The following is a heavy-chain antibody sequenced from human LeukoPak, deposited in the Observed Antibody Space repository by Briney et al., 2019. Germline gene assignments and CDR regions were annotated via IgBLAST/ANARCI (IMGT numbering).Heavy chain of an antibody. J-gene: IGHJ4*02. CDR3: ARGYSNYLFDY. V-gene: IGHV4-59*12. CDR1: GGSISSYY. D-gene: IGHD4-11*01. Sequence: SETLSLTCTVSGGSISSYYWSWLRQPPGKGLEWIGYIYYSGSTNYNPSLKSRVTMSVDTSKNQFSLKLSSVTAADTAVYYCARGYSNYLFDYWGQGTLVTVSS. CDR2: IYYSGST.